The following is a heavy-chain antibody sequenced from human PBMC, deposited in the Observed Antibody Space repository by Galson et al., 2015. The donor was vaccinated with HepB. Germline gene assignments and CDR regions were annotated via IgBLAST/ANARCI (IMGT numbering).Heavy chain of an antibody. CDR1: GFTFSSHP. D-gene: IGHD6-13*01. Sequence: SLRLSCAVSGFTFSSHPMNWIRQAPGRELEWVSSISGNGNTKHYADSVKGRFTISRDNANDSVSLQMNSLTAEDTAVYYCARQYSSAWYGYYFDHFGQGTPVTVSS. CDR3: ARQYSSAWYGYYFDH. J-gene: IGHJ4*02. CDR2: ISGNGNTK. V-gene: IGHV3-48*01.